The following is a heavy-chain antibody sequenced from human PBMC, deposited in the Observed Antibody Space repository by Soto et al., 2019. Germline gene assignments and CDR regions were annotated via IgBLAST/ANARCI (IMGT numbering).Heavy chain of an antibody. V-gene: IGHV1-2*04. D-gene: IGHD3-3*01. CDR2: INPNSGGT. CDR3: AREYARRYYTKNWFDP. J-gene: IGHJ5*02. Sequence: ASVKVSCKASGYTFTGYYMHWVRQAPGQGLEWMGWINPNSGGTNYAQKFQGWVTMTRDTSISTAYMELSRLRSDDTAVYYCAREYARRYYTKNWFDPWGQGTLVTVSS. CDR1: GYTFTGYY.